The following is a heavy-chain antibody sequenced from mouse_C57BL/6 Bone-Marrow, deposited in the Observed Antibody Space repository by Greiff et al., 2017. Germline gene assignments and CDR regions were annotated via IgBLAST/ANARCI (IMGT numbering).Heavy chain of an antibody. Sequence: EVQVVESGGDLVKPGGSLKLSCAASGFTFSSYGMSWVRQTPDKRLEWVATISSGGSYTYYPDSVKGRVTISRYNAKNTLYLQMSSLKSEDTAMYYCARHEGLGDGYLLYFDYWGQGTTLTVSS. CDR1: GFTFSSYG. CDR2: ISSGGSYT. V-gene: IGHV5-6*01. J-gene: IGHJ2*01. D-gene: IGHD2-3*01. CDR3: ARHEGLGDGYLLYFDY.